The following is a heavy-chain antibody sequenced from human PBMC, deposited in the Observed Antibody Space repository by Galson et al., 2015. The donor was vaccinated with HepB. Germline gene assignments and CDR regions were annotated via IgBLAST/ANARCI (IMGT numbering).Heavy chain of an antibody. CDR3: ARVRYYHGSGSDAFDI. D-gene: IGHD3-10*01. CDR1: GFTFSSYW. V-gene: IGHV3-7*03. Sequence: SLRLSCAASGFTFSSYWMSWVRQAPGKGLEWVANIKQDGSEKYYVDSVKGRFTISRDNAKNSLYLQMNSLRAEDTAVYYCARVRYYHGSGSDAFDIWGQGTMATVSS. J-gene: IGHJ3*02. CDR2: IKQDGSEK.